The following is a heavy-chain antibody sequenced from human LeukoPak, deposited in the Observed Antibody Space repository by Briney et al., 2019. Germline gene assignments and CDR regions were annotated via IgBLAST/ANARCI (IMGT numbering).Heavy chain of an antibody. V-gene: IGHV1-18*01. CDR3: AKGGYSSSWYPYYFDY. D-gene: IGHD6-13*01. CDR2: ISAYNGNT. CDR1: GYTFTSYG. J-gene: IGHJ4*02. Sequence: ASVKVSCKASGYTFTSYGISWVRQAPGQGLEWMGWISAYNGNTNYAQKLQGRVTMTTDTSTSTAYMELRSLRAEDTAVYYCAKGGYSSSWYPYYFDYWGQGTLVTVSS.